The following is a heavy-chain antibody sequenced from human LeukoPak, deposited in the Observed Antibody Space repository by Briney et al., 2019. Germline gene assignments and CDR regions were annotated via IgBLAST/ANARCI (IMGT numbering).Heavy chain of an antibody. CDR3: ARDIAAGSVWFDP. J-gene: IGHJ5*02. CDR2: ISAYNGNT. Sequence: GASVKVSCKASGYTFTSYGIRWVRQAPGQGLEWMGWISAYNGNTNYAQKLQGRVTMTTDTSTSTAYMELTRLRSDDAAVYYCARDIAAGSVWFDPWGQGTLVTVSS. D-gene: IGHD6-6*01. V-gene: IGHV1-18*01. CDR1: GYTFTSYG.